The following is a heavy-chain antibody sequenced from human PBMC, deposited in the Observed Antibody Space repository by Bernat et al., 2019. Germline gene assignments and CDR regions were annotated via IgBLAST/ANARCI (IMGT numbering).Heavy chain of an antibody. CDR1: GFTFSSYW. CDR3: ARSAWPQSLDY. Sequence: EVQLVDSGGGLVQPGGSLRLSCAASGFTFSSYWMHWVRQAPGGGLEWVSRINSDGSSTSYADSVKGRFTISRDNAKTTLYLQMNSLRAEDTALYYCARSAWPQSLDYWGQGTLVTVSS. V-gene: IGHV3-74*01. J-gene: IGHJ4*02. CDR2: INSDGSST.